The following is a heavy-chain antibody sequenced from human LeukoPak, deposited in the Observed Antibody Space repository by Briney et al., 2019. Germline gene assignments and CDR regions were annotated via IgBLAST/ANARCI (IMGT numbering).Heavy chain of an antibody. CDR3: AKGSYYDSSGSFYFDY. J-gene: IGHJ4*02. Sequence: PGGSLRLSCAASGFTFSYYGFHWVRQAPGKGLEWVSGISGSGDNTYYADSVKGRFTISRDNSKNTLYVQVNSLGTEDTAAYYCAKGSYYDSSGSFYFDYWGQGTLVTVSS. D-gene: IGHD3-22*01. V-gene: IGHV3-23*01. CDR2: ISGSGDNT. CDR1: GFTFSYYG.